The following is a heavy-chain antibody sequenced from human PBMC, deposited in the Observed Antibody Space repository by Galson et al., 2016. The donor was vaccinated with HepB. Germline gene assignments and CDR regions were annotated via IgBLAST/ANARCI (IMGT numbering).Heavy chain of an antibody. CDR3: ARLTLPGICCYFYY. J-gene: IGHJ4*02. CDR2: ISGSSDHT. V-gene: IGHV3-23*01. Sequence: SLRLSCAASGFTFSNYAISWVRQAPGKGLEWIAAISGSSDHTYYADSVKGRFTISRDNFKNTLYMQLSSLRAEDTAVYHCARLTLPGICCYFYYWGQGTLVTVSS. D-gene: IGHD1-14*01. CDR1: GFTFSNYA.